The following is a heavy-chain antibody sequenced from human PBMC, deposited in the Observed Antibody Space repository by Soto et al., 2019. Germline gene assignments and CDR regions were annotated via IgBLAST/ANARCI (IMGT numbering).Heavy chain of an antibody. Sequence: GESLKISCKGSGYSFTNYWIGWVRQIPGKGLEWMGIINPADSDTRYSPSFQGQVTVSVDKSSSTAYLHRGSLKASGTAMYYCVRPGSPGYYSHWGPGTPVTVSS. D-gene: IGHD3-9*01. CDR2: INPADSDT. CDR1: GYSFTNYW. V-gene: IGHV5-51*01. J-gene: IGHJ4*02. CDR3: VRPGSPGYYSH.